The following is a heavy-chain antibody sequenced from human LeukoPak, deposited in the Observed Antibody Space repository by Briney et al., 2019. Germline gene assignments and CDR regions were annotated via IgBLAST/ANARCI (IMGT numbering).Heavy chain of an antibody. V-gene: IGHV1-18*01. CDR3: ARERGSTVSDY. Sequence: ASVKVSCKASGYTFTSYGISWVRQAPGQGLEWMGWISAYNGNTNYAQKLQGRVTMTTDTSTSTVYMELRSLRSDDTAVYYCARERGSTVSDYWGQGTLVTVSS. D-gene: IGHD4-17*01. CDR1: GYTFTSYG. CDR2: ISAYNGNT. J-gene: IGHJ4*02.